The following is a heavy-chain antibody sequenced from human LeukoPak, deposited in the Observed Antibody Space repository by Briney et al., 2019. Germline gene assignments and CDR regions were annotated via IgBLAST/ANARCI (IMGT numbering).Heavy chain of an antibody. CDR2: IRYDGSNK. J-gene: IGHJ4*02. CDR1: RFIFGAYG. Sequence: GGSLRLSCAASRFIFGAYGMHWVRQAPGKGLEWVAFIRYDGSNKYYADPVKGRFTISRDNSKSTLYLQMNSLRVEDTALYYCAKEGGLWFGGLFSRYVDFWGQGTLVSVSS. V-gene: IGHV3-30*02. CDR3: AKEGGLWFGGLFSRYVDF. D-gene: IGHD3-10*01.